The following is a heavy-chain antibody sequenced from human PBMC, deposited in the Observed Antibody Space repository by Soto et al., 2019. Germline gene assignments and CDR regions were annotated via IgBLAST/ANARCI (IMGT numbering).Heavy chain of an antibody. CDR1: GYTFSAYT. CDR3: ARDTETLGPRANDALDI. CDR2: INAGSGNT. V-gene: IGHV1-3*01. Sequence: ASVKVSCKATGYTFSAYTMNWVRQAPGQSLEWMGWINAGSGNTKYSQNFQGRVSITRDTSASTVYMELTGLTSEDTAVYYCARDTETLGPRANDALDIWGQGTMVTV. J-gene: IGHJ3*02. D-gene: IGHD3-3*02.